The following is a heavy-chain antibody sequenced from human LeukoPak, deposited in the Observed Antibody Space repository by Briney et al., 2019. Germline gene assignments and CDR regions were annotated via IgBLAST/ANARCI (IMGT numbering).Heavy chain of an antibody. CDR3: ATDLGYGDYKNEY. J-gene: IGHJ4*02. Sequence: GGSLRLSCAASGFTVSSKYMSWVRQAPGKGLEWVSVIYSGGSTYYADSVKGRFTIYRDNSKNTLYLQMNSLRGEDTAVYYCATDLGYGDYKNEYWGQGTLVTVSS. D-gene: IGHD4-17*01. V-gene: IGHV3-53*01. CDR1: GFTVSSKY. CDR2: IYSGGST.